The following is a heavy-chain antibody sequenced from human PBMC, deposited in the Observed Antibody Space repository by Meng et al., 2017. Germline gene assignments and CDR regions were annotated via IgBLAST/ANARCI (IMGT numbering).Heavy chain of an antibody. Sequence: GESLKISCAASGFTFSSYSMNWVRQAPGKGLEWVAVISYDGSNKYYADSVKGRFTISRDNSKNTLYLQMNSLRAEDTAVYYCATPIGAVVAATGAFDYWGQGTLVTVSS. CDR2: ISYDGSNK. CDR1: GFTFSSYS. J-gene: IGHJ4*02. V-gene: IGHV3-30*03. CDR3: ATPIGAVVAATGAFDY. D-gene: IGHD2-15*01.